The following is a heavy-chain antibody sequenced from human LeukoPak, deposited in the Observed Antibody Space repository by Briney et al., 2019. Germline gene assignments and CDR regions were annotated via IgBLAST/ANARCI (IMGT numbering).Heavy chain of an antibody. J-gene: IGHJ3*02. Sequence: GGSPRLSCAASGFTFSSYSMNWVRQAPGKGLEWVSSISSSSSYIYYADSVKGRFTISRDNAKNSLYLQMNSLRAEDTAVYYCARDFFYGSGSYNAFDIWGQGTMVTVSS. CDR3: ARDFFYGSGSYNAFDI. CDR1: GFTFSSYS. CDR2: ISSSSSYI. V-gene: IGHV3-21*01. D-gene: IGHD3-10*01.